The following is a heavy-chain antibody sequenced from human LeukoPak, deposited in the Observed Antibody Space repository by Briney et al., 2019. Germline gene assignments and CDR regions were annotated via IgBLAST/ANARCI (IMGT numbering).Heavy chain of an antibody. CDR2: INPNSGGT. CDR3: ARPHARLVRSFDY. J-gene: IGHJ4*02. Sequence: GASVKVSCKASGYTFTGYYMHWVRQAPGQGLEWMGWINPNSGGTNYAQKFQGRVTMTRDTSISTAYMELSRLRSDDTAVYYCARPHARLVRSFDYWGQGTLVTVSS. CDR1: GYTFTGYY. D-gene: IGHD6-19*01. V-gene: IGHV1-2*02.